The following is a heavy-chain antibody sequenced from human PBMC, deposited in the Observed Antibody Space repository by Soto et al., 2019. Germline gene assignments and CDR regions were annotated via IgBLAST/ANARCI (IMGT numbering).Heavy chain of an antibody. Sequence: SETLSLTCTVSGSSISSGGYYWSWIRQHPGKGLDWIAYIYYRGSTYYNPSLKSRFTRSVDSPKNQFILKLSAGTGADTDVYYCARLGVDTAMDDYYYGRDVWGQGTTVTVSS. CDR1: GSSISSGGYY. CDR2: IYYRGST. J-gene: IGHJ6*02. D-gene: IGHD5-18*01. V-gene: IGHV4-31*03. CDR3: ARLGVDTAMDDYYYGRDV.